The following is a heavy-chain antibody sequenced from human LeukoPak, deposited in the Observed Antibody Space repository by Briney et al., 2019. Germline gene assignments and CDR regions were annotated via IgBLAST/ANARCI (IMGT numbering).Heavy chain of an antibody. CDR2: LAGGDEST. CDR3: ARGAYWSLDY. Sequence: GESLSLPRSISGFLFNTNGMLWLRQSPGKGLEWLATLAGGDESTYYSDSVKGRFAISRDNSENTVFLHMNSLRVGDTAVYYCARGAYWSLDYWGQGTPVTVSS. J-gene: IGHJ4*02. CDR1: GFLFNTNG. D-gene: IGHD1-1*01. V-gene: IGHV3-23*01.